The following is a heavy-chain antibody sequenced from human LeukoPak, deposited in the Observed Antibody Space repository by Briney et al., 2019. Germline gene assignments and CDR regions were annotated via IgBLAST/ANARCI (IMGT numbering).Heavy chain of an antibody. CDR3: ARDRYAEFDP. Sequence: SETLSLTCAVYGGSFSGYYWSWIRQPPGKGLEWIGEINHSGSTNYNPPLKSRVTISVDTSKNQFSLKLSSVTAADTAVYYCARDRYAEFDPWGQGTLVTVSS. V-gene: IGHV4-34*01. D-gene: IGHD5-12*01. CDR1: GGSFSGYY. J-gene: IGHJ5*02. CDR2: INHSGST.